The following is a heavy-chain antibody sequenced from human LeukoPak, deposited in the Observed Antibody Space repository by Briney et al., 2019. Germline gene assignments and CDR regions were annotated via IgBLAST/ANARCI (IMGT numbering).Heavy chain of an antibody. V-gene: IGHV3-64*04. CDR3: ASSPYSSFDY. J-gene: IGHJ4*02. CDR2: ISSNGGST. CDR1: GFTFSSYA. D-gene: IGHD6-19*01. Sequence: GGSLRLSCSASGFTFSSYAMHWVRQAPGKGLEYVSAISSNGGSTYYADSAKGRFTISRDNSKNTLYLQMNSLRAEDTAVYYCASSPYSSFDYWGQGTLVTVSS.